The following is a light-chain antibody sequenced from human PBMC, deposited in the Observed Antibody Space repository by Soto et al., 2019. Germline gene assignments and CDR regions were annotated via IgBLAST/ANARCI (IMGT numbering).Light chain of an antibody. J-gene: IGLJ2*01. CDR1: SSDVGGYNY. Sequence: QSALTQPASVSGSPGQSITISCTGTSSDVGGYNYVSWYQQHPGKAPKLMIYDVSNRPSEVSNRFSGAKSGNTASLTISGLQAEDEADYYCSSYTTSGSLVFGGGTKLTVL. V-gene: IGLV2-14*01. CDR3: SSYTTSGSLV. CDR2: DVS.